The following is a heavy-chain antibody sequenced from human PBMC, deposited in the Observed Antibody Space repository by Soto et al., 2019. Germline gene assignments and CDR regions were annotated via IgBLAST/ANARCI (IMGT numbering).Heavy chain of an antibody. CDR2: ISGSGGST. CDR1: GFTFSSYA. D-gene: IGHD4-17*01. V-gene: IGHV3-23*01. Sequence: GGSLRLSCAASGFTFSSYAMSWVRQAPGKGLEWVSAISGSGGSTYYADSVKGRFTISRDNSKNTLYLQMNSLRAEDTAVYYCAKSIPRGYGGSDYFDYWGQGTLVTVSS. J-gene: IGHJ4*02. CDR3: AKSIPRGYGGSDYFDY.